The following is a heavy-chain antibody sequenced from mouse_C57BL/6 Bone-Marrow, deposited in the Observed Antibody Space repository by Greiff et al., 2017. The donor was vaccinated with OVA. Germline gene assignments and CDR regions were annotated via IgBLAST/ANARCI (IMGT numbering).Heavy chain of an antibody. CDR1: GFTFSSYG. Sequence: DVTLVESGGDLVKPGGSLKLSCAASGFTFSSYGMSWVRQTPDKRLEWVATISSGGSYTYYPDSVKGRFTISRDNAKNTLYLQMSSLKSEDTAMYYCARQGGKGWFAYWGQGTLVTVSA. CDR3: ARQGGKGWFAY. CDR2: ISSGGSYT. V-gene: IGHV5-6*02. J-gene: IGHJ3*01. D-gene: IGHD2-1*01.